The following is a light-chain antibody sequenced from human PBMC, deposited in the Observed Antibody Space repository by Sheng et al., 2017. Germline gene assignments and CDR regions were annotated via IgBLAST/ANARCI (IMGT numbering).Light chain of an antibody. J-gene: IGLJ1*01. CDR3: CSYAGSRRV. CDR1: SSDVGGYNY. CDR2: DVS. Sequence: QSALTQPASVSGSPGQSITISCTGTSSDVGGYNYVSWYQQHPGKAPKLMIYDVSNRPSGVSNRFSGSKSGNTASLTISGLQAEDEADYYCCSYAGSRRVFGTGTKVTVL. V-gene: IGLV2-14*03.